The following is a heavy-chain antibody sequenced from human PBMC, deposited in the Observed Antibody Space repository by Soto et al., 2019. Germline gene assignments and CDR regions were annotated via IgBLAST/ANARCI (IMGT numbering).Heavy chain of an antibody. V-gene: IGHV3-30*03. J-gene: IGHJ4*02. CDR3: ATASDYDILTGYYPGFLYFDY. D-gene: IGHD3-9*01. Sequence: QVQLVESGGGVVQPGRSLRLSCAASGFCFSTYGMHWVRQAPGKGLEWVAVISYDGSDKYYADSVKGRFTISRDNSKNTLYLQMNSLRAEDTAVYYCATASDYDILTGYYPGFLYFDYWGQGTLVTVSS. CDR2: ISYDGSDK. CDR1: GFCFSTYG.